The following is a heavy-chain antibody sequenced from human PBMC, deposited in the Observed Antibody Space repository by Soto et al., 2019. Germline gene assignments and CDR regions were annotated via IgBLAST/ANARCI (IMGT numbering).Heavy chain of an antibody. CDR1: GFTLDKYA. D-gene: IGHD2-15*01. CDR2: SFSTGGT. Sequence: GGSLRLSCAASGFTLDKYAMGWVRQAPGKGLEWVAESFSTGGTRYADSVKGRFTISRDNSKNTLYLQMNSLRAEDTAVYYCAKELNVVVVAATHNYYGMDVWGQGTTVTVSS. J-gene: IGHJ6*02. V-gene: IGHV3-23*01. CDR3: AKELNVVVVAATHNYYGMDV.